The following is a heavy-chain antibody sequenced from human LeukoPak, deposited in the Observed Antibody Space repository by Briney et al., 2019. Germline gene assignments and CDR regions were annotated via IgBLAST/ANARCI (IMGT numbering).Heavy chain of an antibody. V-gene: IGHV3-66*01. Sequence: GGSLRLSCAASGFTVSSNYMSWVRQAPGKGLEWVSVIYSGGSTHYADSVKGRFTISRDNSKNTLYLQMNSLRAEDTAVYYCARVYDYYDSSGYYSFDYWGQGTLVTVSS. CDR2: IYSGGST. J-gene: IGHJ4*02. D-gene: IGHD3-22*01. CDR1: GFTVSSNY. CDR3: ARVYDYYDSSGYYSFDY.